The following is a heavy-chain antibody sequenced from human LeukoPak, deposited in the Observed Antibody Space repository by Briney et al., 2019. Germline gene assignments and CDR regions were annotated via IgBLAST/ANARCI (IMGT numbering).Heavy chain of an antibody. D-gene: IGHD3-3*01. CDR1: GGSISSGGYY. J-gene: IGHJ4*02. V-gene: IGHV4-31*03. CDR2: IYYSGST. Sequence: PSETLSLTCTVSGGSISSGGYYWNWIRQHPGKGLEWIGYIYYSGSTYYNPSLKSRVTISVDTSKNQFSLKLSSVTAADTAVYYCARDLEGSLDYWGQGTLVTVSS. CDR3: ARDLEGSLDY.